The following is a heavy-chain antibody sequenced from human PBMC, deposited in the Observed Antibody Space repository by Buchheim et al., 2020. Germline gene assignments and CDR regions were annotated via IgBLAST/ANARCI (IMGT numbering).Heavy chain of an antibody. CDR1: GYTFTSYY. CDR3: ARDILDSYGDRYYYYYGMDV. Sequence: QVQLVQSGAEVKKPGASVKVSCKASGYTFTSYYMHWVRQAPGQGLEWMGIINPSGGSTSYAQKFQGRVTMTRDTSKSTVYMELSSLRSEDTAVYYCARDILDSYGDRYYYYYGMDVWGQGTT. V-gene: IGHV1-46*01. CDR2: INPSGGST. D-gene: IGHD5-18*01. J-gene: IGHJ6*02.